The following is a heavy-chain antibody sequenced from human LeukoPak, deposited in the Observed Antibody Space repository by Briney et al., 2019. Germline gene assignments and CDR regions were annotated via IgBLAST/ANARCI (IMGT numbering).Heavy chain of an antibody. Sequence: GGSLRLSCAASGFTFSSYAMSWVRQAPGKGLEWVSAISGSGGSTYYADSVKGRFTISRDNSRNTLYLQMNSLRADEDTAVYYCAGYCSSTSCGWFDPWGQGTLVTVSS. CDR3: AGYCSSTSCGWFDP. D-gene: IGHD2-2*01. CDR2: ISGSGGST. V-gene: IGHV3-23*01. J-gene: IGHJ5*02. CDR1: GFTFSSYA.